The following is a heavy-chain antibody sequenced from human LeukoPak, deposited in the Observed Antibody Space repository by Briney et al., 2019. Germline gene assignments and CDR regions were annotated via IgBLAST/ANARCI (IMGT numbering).Heavy chain of an antibody. V-gene: IGHV3-7*01. CDR1: GFTFSSYW. CDR3: ARHLSGITGYTYGRGIDY. J-gene: IGHJ4*02. CDR2: IKKDGSEK. Sequence: GGSLRLSCAASGFTFSSYWMSWVRQAPGTGLEWVANIKKDGSEKYYVYSVKGRFTISRDNAKKSLYLQMNSLRAEDTAVYYCARHLSGITGYTYGRGIDYWGQGTLLTVSS. D-gene: IGHD5-18*01.